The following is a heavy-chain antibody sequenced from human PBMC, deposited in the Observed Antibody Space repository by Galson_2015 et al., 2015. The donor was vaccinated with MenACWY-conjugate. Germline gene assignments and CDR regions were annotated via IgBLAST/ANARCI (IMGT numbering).Heavy chain of an antibody. CDR2: IWYDGSNE. CDR3: ARDDITIFGLVTLSGMDV. D-gene: IGHD3-3*01. Sequence: SLRLSCAASGFTFSDYGMHWARQAPGKGLEWVAVIWYDGSNEYYADSVKGRFTISRDNSKNTLYLQTNSLRAEDTAVYYCARDDITIFGLVTLSGMDVWGQGTTVTVSS. CDR1: GFTFSDYG. V-gene: IGHV3-33*01. J-gene: IGHJ6*02.